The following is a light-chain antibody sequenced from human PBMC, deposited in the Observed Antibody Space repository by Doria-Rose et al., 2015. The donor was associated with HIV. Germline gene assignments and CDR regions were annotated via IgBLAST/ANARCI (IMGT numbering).Light chain of an antibody. CDR3: QQYYDTPS. J-gene: IGKJ3*01. Sequence: VLTQSPESLGMSLGERATLNRKSNQSLLYTSKNYLAWYQQKPGQPPKLLIDWASTRQSGFPARFSGSVSGTDFTLTSSSLEAEDVAVYYCQQYYDTPSFGPGTTVDIK. CDR2: WAS. V-gene: IGKV4-1*01. CDR1: QSLLYTSKNY.